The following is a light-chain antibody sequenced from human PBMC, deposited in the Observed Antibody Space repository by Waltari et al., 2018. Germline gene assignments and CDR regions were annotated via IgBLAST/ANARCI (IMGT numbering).Light chain of an antibody. V-gene: IGLV4-69*02. CDR2: LNSDGSH. CDR1: SGHSNYV. J-gene: IGLJ2*01. Sequence: QLVLTQSPSASASLGASVKITCTLSSGHSNYVIAWHQQQPGRGPGYLLRLNSDGSHTKRDGVPDRFSGSSSGTERFLIISSLQSEDEADYYCQTWDSGIVVFGGGTKLTVL. CDR3: QTWDSGIVV.